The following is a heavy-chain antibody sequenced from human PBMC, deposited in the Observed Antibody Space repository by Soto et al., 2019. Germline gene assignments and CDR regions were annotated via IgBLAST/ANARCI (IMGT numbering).Heavy chain of an antibody. CDR1: GVTFSSYA. V-gene: IGHV3-23*01. J-gene: IGHJ4*02. D-gene: IGHD2-2*01. CDR2: ISGSGDST. CDR3: AKGRNVVVVPAAIDY. Sequence: GGSLRLSCAASGVTFSSYAMSWVRQAPGKGLEWVSAISGSGDSTYYADSVKGRFTISRDNSKNTLYLQMNSLRAEDTALYYCAKGRNVVVVPAAIDYWGQGTLVTVSS.